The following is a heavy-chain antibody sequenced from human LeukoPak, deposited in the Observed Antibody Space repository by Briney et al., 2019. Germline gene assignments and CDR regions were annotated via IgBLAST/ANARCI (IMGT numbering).Heavy chain of an antibody. D-gene: IGHD6-13*01. Sequence: GGSLRLSRAASGFTFSSYGMHWVRQAPGKGLEWVAVISYDGSNKYYADSVKGRFTISRDNSKNTLYLQMNSLRAEDTAVYYCAKDQAAAGNDAFDIWGQGTMVTVSS. CDR1: GFTFSSYG. V-gene: IGHV3-30*18. CDR2: ISYDGSNK. J-gene: IGHJ3*02. CDR3: AKDQAAAGNDAFDI.